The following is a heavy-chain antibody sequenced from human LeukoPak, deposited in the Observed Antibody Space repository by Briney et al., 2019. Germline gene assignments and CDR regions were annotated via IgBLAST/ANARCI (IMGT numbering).Heavy chain of an antibody. CDR1: GFTFSSYW. Sequence: PGGSLRLSCAASGFTFSSYWMHWVRQAPGKGLVWVSRINSDGSSTSYADSVKGRFTISRDNAKNTLYLQMNSMRAEDTAVNYFAKGPPFYSFDIWGQGTMVTVSS. V-gene: IGHV3-74*01. J-gene: IGHJ3*02. D-gene: IGHD2-21*01. CDR2: INSDGSST. CDR3: AKGPPFYSFDI.